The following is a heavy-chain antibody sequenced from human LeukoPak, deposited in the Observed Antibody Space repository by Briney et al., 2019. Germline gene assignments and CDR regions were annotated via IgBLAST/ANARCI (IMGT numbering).Heavy chain of an antibody. CDR3: ARTNWGGLDYFDY. J-gene: IGHJ4*02. CDR2: INHSGST. Sequence: SETLSLTCAVYGGSFSGYYWSWIRHPPGKGLEWIGEINHSGSTNYNPSLKSRVTISVDTSKNQFSLKLSSVTAADTAVYYCARTNWGGLDYFDYWGQGTLVTVSS. D-gene: IGHD7-27*01. V-gene: IGHV4-34*01. CDR1: GGSFSGYY.